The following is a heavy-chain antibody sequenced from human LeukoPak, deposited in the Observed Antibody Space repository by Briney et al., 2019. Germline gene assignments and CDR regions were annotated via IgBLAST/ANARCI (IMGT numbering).Heavy chain of an antibody. CDR3: ARVSHDFWSGYSYFDY. CDR2: VKQDGSEK. J-gene: IGHJ4*02. Sequence: GGSPRLSCAASGFTFSSYWMSWVRQAPGKGLEWVANVKQDGSEKYYVDSVKGRFTISRDNAKNSLYLQMNSLRAEDTAVYYCARVSHDFWSGYSYFDYWGQGTLVTVSS. D-gene: IGHD3-3*01. CDR1: GFTFSSYW. V-gene: IGHV3-7*03.